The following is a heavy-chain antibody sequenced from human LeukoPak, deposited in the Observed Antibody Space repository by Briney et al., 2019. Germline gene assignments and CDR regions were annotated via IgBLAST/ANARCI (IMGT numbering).Heavy chain of an antibody. V-gene: IGHV4-59*11. Sequence: SETLSLTCTVSGVSINSHYWSWIRQPPGKGLEWIGFIYDSGSANYKSSLESRVTMTVDTSKNQFSLKLNSVTAADTAVYYCARVLQNYYHLDVWGKGTTVTVSS. CDR1: GVSINSHY. D-gene: IGHD3-3*01. J-gene: IGHJ6*03. CDR2: IYDSGSA. CDR3: ARVLQNYYHLDV.